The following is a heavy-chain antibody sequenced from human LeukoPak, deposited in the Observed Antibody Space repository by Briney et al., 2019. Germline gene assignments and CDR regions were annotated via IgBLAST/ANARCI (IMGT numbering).Heavy chain of an antibody. D-gene: IGHD6-19*01. CDR1: GFTFSSYS. Sequence: GGSLRLSCAASGFTFSSYSMNWVRQAPGKGLEWVSSISSSSSYIYYADSVKGRFTISRDNAKNSLYLQMNSLRAEDTGVYFFARGAIAVAGTYVYWGQGTLVTVSS. CDR2: ISSSSSYI. CDR3: ARGAIAVAGTYVY. J-gene: IGHJ4*02. V-gene: IGHV3-21*01.